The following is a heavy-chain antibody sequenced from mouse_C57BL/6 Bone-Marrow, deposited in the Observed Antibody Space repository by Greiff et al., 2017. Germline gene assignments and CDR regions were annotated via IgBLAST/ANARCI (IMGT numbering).Heavy chain of an antibody. Sequence: VPLQQSGAELVKPGASVTISCQASGYAFRSYWMNWVHQRPGTGLEWIGHIYPGDGDTNYNGNFKGKATLTADKSSSTAYMQLSSLTSEDSAVYYCARCGCYSKGDYWGQGTTLTVSS. CDR3: ARCGCYSKGDY. V-gene: IGHV1-80*01. CDR1: GYAFRSYW. CDR2: IYPGDGDT. J-gene: IGHJ2*01. D-gene: IGHD2-5*01.